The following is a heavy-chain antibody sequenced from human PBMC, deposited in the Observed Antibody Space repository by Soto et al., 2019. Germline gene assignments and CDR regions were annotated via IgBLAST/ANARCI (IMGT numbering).Heavy chain of an antibody. CDR2: MNPNSGNT. CDR1: GYTFTIYD. V-gene: IGHV1-8*01. J-gene: IGHJ3*02. CDR3: ASEGYYYGSGIDAFDI. Sequence: ASVKVSCKASGYTFTIYDINWVLQATGQGLEWMGWMNPNSGNTGYAQKFQGRVTMTRNTSISTAYMELSSLRSEDTAVYYCASEGYYYGSGIDAFDIWGQGTMVTVSS. D-gene: IGHD3-10*01.